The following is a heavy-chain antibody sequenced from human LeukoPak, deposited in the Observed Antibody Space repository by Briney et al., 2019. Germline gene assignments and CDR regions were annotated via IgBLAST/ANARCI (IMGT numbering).Heavy chain of an antibody. V-gene: IGHV3-21*01. CDR3: ARGALVGATGGPPDY. CDR1: GFTFSSYS. CDR2: ISSSSSYI. Sequence: GGSLRLSCAASGFTFSSYSMNWVRQAPGKGLEWVSSISSSSSYIYYADSVKGRFTISRDNAKNSLYLQMNSLRAEDTAVYYCARGALVGATGGPPDYWGQGTLVTVSS. J-gene: IGHJ4*02. D-gene: IGHD1-26*01.